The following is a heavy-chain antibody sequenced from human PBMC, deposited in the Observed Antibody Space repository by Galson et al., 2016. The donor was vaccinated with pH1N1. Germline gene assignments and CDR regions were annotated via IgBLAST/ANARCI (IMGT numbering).Heavy chain of an antibody. D-gene: IGHD1-7*01. Sequence: SLRLSCAASGFTFSDYYMYWIRQAPGKGLEWVAFIRYDGGSKYYADSVKGRFTISRDNARDTLFLQMTSLRPDDRGVYYCAKVLETTLYYYLYFMDVWGKGTTVTVSS. CDR1: GFTFSDYY. V-gene: IGHV3-30*02. CDR3: AKVLETTLYYYLYFMDV. J-gene: IGHJ6*03. CDR2: IRYDGGSK.